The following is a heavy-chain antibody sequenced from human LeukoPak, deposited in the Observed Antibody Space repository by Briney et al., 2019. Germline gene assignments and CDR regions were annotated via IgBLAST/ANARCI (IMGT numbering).Heavy chain of an antibody. V-gene: IGHV3-23*01. Sequence: GGSLRLSCAASGFTFSSYAMSWVRQAPGKGLEWVSAISGSGGSTYYADSVKSRFTISRDNSKNTLYLQMNSLRAEDTAVYYCAKGFSRLYYYGMDVWGQGTTVTVSS. CDR1: GFTFSSYA. CDR2: ISGSGGST. J-gene: IGHJ6*02. CDR3: AKGFSRLYYYGMDV.